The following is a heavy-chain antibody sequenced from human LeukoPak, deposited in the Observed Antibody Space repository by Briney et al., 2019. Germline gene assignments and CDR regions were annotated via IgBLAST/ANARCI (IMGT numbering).Heavy chain of an antibody. CDR2: IYYSGST. D-gene: IGHD5-18*01. V-gene: IGHV4-39*07. CDR1: GGSISSSSYY. CDR3: ARESLRSQLEPELIDY. J-gene: IGHJ4*02. Sequence: SETLSLTCTVSGGSISSSSYYWVWIRQPPGKGLEWIGSIYYSGSTYYNPSLKSRVTISVDTSKNQFSLKLSSVTAADTAVYYCARESLRSQLEPELIDYWGQGTLVTVSS.